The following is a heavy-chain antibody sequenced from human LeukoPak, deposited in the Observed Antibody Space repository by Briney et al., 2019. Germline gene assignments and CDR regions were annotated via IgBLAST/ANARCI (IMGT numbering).Heavy chain of an antibody. D-gene: IGHD3-10*01. V-gene: IGHV1-18*01. CDR1: GYTFTSYG. CDR3: ARLGFGELLTHIDY. J-gene: IGHJ4*02. Sequence: ASVKLSCKASGYTFTSYGISWVRQAPGQGLEWMGWISAYNGNTNYAQKLQGRVTMTTDTSTSTAYMELRSLRSDDTAVYYCARLGFGELLTHIDYWGQGTLVTVSS. CDR2: ISAYNGNT.